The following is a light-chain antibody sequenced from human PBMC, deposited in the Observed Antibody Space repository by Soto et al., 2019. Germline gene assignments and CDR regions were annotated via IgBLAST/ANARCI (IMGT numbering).Light chain of an antibody. CDR2: DAS. V-gene: IGKV3-11*01. Sequence: EIVLTQSPATLSLSPGERATLSCRASQSVSSYLAWYQQKPGQAPRLLIYDASNRATGLTARFSCSGCGTDFTLTISSLVREDFAVYYFQQRSNWPWTFGQGTKVEIK. J-gene: IGKJ1*01. CDR1: QSVSSY. CDR3: QQRSNWPWT.